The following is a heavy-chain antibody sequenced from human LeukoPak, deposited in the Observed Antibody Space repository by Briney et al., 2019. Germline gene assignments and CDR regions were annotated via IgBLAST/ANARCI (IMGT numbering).Heavy chain of an antibody. V-gene: IGHV4-61*02. CDR3: ARGVASSSWGI. CDR2: IYTSGST. Sequence: SETLSLTCTVSGGSISSGSYYWSWIRQPAGKGLEWIGRIYTSGSTNYNPSLKSRVTIPVDTSKNQFSLKLSSVTAADTAVYYCARGVASSSWGIWGQGTLVTVSS. CDR1: GGSISSGSYY. D-gene: IGHD6-13*01. J-gene: IGHJ4*02.